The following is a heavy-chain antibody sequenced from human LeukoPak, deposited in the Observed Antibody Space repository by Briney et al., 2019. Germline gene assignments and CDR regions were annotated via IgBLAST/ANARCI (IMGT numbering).Heavy chain of an antibody. J-gene: IGHJ3*02. Sequence: PSETLSLTCTVSGGSISSGGYYWSWIRQHPGKGLEWIGYIYYSGSTYYNPSLKSRVTISVDTSKNQFSLKLSSVTAADTAVYYCATKKRWPYAFDIWGQGTMVTVSS. CDR3: ATKKRWPYAFDI. D-gene: IGHD4-23*01. CDR1: GGSISSGGYY. V-gene: IGHV4-31*03. CDR2: IYYSGST.